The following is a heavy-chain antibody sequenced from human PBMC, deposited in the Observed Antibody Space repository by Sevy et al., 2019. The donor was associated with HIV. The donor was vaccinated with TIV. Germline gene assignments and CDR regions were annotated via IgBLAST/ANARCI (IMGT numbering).Heavy chain of an antibody. J-gene: IGHJ6*02. D-gene: IGHD2-8*01. V-gene: IGHV3-30*02. CDR2: VRNDGSNK. Sequence: GGSLRLSCAASGFSLTTSDMHWVRQAPGKGLEWVAYVRNDGSNKYYADSVRGRFTISRDGPKNTLYLQMNSLRDEDTAIYYCARGRKTTEEWLEELDYYYGLDVWGQGTTVTVSS. CDR1: GFSLTTSD. CDR3: ARGRKTTEEWLEELDYYYGLDV.